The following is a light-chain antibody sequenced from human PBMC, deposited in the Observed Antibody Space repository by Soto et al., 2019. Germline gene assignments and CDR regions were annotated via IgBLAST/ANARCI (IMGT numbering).Light chain of an antibody. CDR2: EVN. V-gene: IGLV2-14*01. CDR1: SSDIGAYDY. J-gene: IGLJ1*01. Sequence: QSALTQPASLSGSPGQSITISCTGTSSDIGAYDYVSWFQQHPGKAPKLMISEVNNRPSGVSNRFSGSKSGNTAYLTISGLPVEDEAECFCFSSTTTSSHVFGKGTKVTV. CDR3: FSSTTTSSHV.